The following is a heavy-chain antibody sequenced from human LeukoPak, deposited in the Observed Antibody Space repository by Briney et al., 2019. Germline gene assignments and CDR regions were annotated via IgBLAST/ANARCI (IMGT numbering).Heavy chain of an antibody. CDR2: IKQDGSEK. CDR3: TSDREYYYGSGSFDY. CDR1: GFTFSSDW. V-gene: IGHV3-7*04. Sequence: GGSLRLSCAASGFTFSSDWMSWVRQAPGKGLEWVANIKQDGSEKYYVDSVKGRFTISRDNAKNSLYLQMNSLRAEDTAVYYCTSDREYYYGSGSFDYWGQGTLVTVSS. D-gene: IGHD3-10*01. J-gene: IGHJ4*02.